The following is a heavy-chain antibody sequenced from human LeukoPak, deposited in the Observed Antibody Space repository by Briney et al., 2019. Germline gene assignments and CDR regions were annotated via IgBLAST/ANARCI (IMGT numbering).Heavy chain of an antibody. D-gene: IGHD5-12*01. J-gene: IGHJ4*02. Sequence: GGSLRLSCAASGFTFSNYWMHWVRRAPGKGLVWVSRIKTDGTSTSYAETVKGRFTISRDNAKNSLYLQMNSLRAEDTAVYYCARDLGRYSGYDAYYFDYWGQGTLVTVSS. CDR1: GFTFSNYW. CDR3: ARDLGRYSGYDAYYFDY. V-gene: IGHV3-74*01. CDR2: IKTDGTST.